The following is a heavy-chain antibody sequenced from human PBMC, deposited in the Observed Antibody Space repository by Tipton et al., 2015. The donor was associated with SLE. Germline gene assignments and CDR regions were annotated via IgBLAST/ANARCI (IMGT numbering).Heavy chain of an antibody. Sequence: TLSLTCTVSGGSIRCYSWSWMRQPPGKGLEWIGYIYYSGSTHYNPSLKRRVIISIDTSKNQFFRKLSSVTAADTAVYYCARRLVGACFDYWGQGTLVTVSS. CDR1: GGSIRCYS. CDR3: ARRLVGACFDY. CDR2: IYYSGST. D-gene: IGHD1-26*01. J-gene: IGHJ4*02. V-gene: IGHV4-59*08.